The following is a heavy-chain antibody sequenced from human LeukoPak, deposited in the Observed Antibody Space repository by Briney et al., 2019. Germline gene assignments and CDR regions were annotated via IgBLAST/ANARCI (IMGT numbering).Heavy chain of an antibody. CDR2: IYYSGST. CDR3: ARHRAYSYSSPFDI. V-gene: IGHV4-61*05. J-gene: IGHJ3*02. D-gene: IGHD6-6*01. Sequence: KPSETLSLTCTVSGGSISSSSYYWSWIRQPPGRGLEWIGYIYYSGSTNSNASLKSRVTIFVDPSKNQFSLRLSSVTAADTAVYYCARHRAYSYSSPFDIWGQGTMVTVSS. CDR1: GGSISSSSYY.